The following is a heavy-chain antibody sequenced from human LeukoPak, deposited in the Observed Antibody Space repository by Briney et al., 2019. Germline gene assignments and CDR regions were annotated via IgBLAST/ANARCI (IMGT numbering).Heavy chain of an antibody. D-gene: IGHD5-18*01. Sequence: ASVTVSCKASGYTFTGYYMHWVRQAPGQGPEWMGWINPNSGGTNYAQKFQGRVAMTRDTSISTAYMELNSLKSDDTAVYYCARRCSYAYGYLDYWGQGTLVTVSS. J-gene: IGHJ4*02. CDR3: ARRCSYAYGYLDY. CDR2: INPNSGGT. CDR1: GYTFTGYY. V-gene: IGHV1-2*02.